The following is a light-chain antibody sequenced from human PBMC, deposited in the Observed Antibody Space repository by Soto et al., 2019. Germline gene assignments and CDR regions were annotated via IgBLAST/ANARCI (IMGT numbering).Light chain of an antibody. V-gene: IGLV1-40*01. CDR1: SSNIGAGYS. J-gene: IGLJ2*01. Sequence: QLVLTQPSSVSGAPGQRVTISCTGSSSNIGAGYSVYWYQQLPGTSPKLLIYANSNRPSGVPDRFSGSKSGTSASLAITGLQAEDEADYYCQSYDSSLSAVLFGGGTKLTVL. CDR2: ANS. CDR3: QSYDSSLSAVL.